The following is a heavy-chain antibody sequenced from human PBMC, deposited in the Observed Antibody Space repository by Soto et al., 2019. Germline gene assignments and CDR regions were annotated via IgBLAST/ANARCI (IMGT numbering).Heavy chain of an antibody. Sequence: EVQLVEAGGVLVQPGGSLRLSCAASGFTVSSNYMSWVRQAPGKGLECVSVIYSGGTTYYADSVKGRFTISRDKSKNTLYLQMNSLRAEDTAVYYCARDLGYCSGGSCYGLAYWGQGTLVTVSS. CDR1: GFTVSSNY. CDR3: ARDLGYCSGGSCYGLAY. J-gene: IGHJ4*02. CDR2: IYSGGTT. V-gene: IGHV3-66*01. D-gene: IGHD2-15*01.